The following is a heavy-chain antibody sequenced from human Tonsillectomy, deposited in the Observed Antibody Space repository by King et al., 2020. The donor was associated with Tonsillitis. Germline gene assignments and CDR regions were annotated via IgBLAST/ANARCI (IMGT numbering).Heavy chain of an antibody. V-gene: IGHV3-23*04. CDR3: ASNWGHLKGPGV. CDR1: GFTFSVYA. CDR2: INLGGDTT. Sequence: VQLVESGGGLAQPGGSLRLSCAASGFTFSVYAMTWVRQAPGKGLEWVSFINLGGDTTSYADTVKGRFTISRDNSKNTLYLQMNSLRAEDTAVYYCASNWGHLKGPGVWGRGTLVTVSS. D-gene: IGHD7-27*01. J-gene: IGHJ2*01.